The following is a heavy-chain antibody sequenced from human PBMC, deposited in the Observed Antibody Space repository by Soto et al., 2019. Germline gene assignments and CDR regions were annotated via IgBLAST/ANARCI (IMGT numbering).Heavy chain of an antibody. CDR3: ASVLRYFDWSLNWFDP. CDR2: ISAYNGNT. D-gene: IGHD3-9*01. V-gene: IGHV1-18*01. CDR1: GYTFTSYG. Sequence: QVQLVQSGAEVKKPGASVKVSCKASGYTFTSYGISWVRQAPGQGLEWMGWISAYNGNTNYAQKLQGRVTMTTDTSTSTAYMELRCLRSDNTAVYYCASVLRYFDWSLNWFDPWGHGTLVTVSS. J-gene: IGHJ5*02.